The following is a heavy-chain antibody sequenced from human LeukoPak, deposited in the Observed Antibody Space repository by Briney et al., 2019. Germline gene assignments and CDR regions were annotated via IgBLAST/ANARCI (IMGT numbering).Heavy chain of an antibody. J-gene: IGHJ4*02. Sequence: SETLSLTCAVYGGSFSGYYWSWIRQPPGKGLEWIGEINHSGSTNYNPSLKSRVTISVDTSKNQFSLKLSSVTAADTAVYYCARGPIAARFRGRGVLDYWGQGTLVTVSS. D-gene: IGHD6-6*01. V-gene: IGHV4-34*01. CDR2: INHSGST. CDR3: ARGPIAARFRGRGVLDY. CDR1: GGSFSGYY.